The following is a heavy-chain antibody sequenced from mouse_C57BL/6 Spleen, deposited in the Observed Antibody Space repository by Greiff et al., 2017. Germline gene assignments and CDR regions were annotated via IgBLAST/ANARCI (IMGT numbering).Heavy chain of an antibody. V-gene: IGHV5-9-1*02. D-gene: IGHD3-2*02. Sequence: EVKVVESGEGLVKPGGSLKLSCAASGFTFSSYAMSWVRQTPEKRLEWVAYISSGGDYIYYADTVKGRFTISRDNARNTLYLQMSSLKSEDTAMYYCTRDSSGSSYYFDYWGQGTTLTVSS. J-gene: IGHJ2*01. CDR2: ISSGGDYI. CDR3: TRDSSGSSYYFDY. CDR1: GFTFSSYA.